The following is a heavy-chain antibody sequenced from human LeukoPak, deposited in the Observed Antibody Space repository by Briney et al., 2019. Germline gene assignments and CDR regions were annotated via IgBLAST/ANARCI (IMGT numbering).Heavy chain of an antibody. V-gene: IGHV3-23*01. Sequence: PGGSLRLSCAASGFTFSSYAMSWVRQAPGKGLEWVSAISGSGGSTYYADSVKGRFTISRDNSKNTLYLQMNSLRAEDTAVYYCATNGHSSGWYTDFDYWGQGTLVTVSS. CDR3: ATNGHSSGWYTDFDY. D-gene: IGHD6-13*01. J-gene: IGHJ4*02. CDR1: GFTFSSYA. CDR2: ISGSGGST.